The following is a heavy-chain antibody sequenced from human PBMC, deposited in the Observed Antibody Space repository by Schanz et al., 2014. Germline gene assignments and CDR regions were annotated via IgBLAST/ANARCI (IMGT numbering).Heavy chain of an antibody. J-gene: IGHJ4*02. CDR1: GYNFTTYT. V-gene: IGHV1-2*06. Sequence: QVQLVQSGSELTRPGASVKVSCKASGYNFTTYTMNWVRQAPGQGLEWMGRINPNSGGTIYTQRFQGRVSLTRDTSISTAYMELNSLTSDDTAIYYCARDRAGASYYFNYWGQGSLVTVSS. D-gene: IGHD1-26*01. CDR3: ARDRAGASYYFNY. CDR2: INPNSGGT.